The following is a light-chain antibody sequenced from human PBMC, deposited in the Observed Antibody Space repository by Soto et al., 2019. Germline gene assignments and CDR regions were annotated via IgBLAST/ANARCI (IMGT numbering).Light chain of an antibody. V-gene: IGKV3-15*01. CDR3: QQYNNWPRT. CDR2: DTS. CDR1: QSVSSS. Sequence: EIVVTQSPATLSVSPGERVTLSCRASQSVSSSLAWYQQRPGQAPRLLIYDTSTRATGIPARFSGSGSGTEFTLTISSLQSEDFAVYYCQQYNNWPRTFGQGTKVEIK. J-gene: IGKJ1*01.